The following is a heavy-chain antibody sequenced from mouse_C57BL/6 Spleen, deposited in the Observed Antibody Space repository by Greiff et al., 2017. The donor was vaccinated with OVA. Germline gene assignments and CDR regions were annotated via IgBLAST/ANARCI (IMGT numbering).Heavy chain of an antibody. CDR2: IHPSDSDT. J-gene: IGHJ3*01. CDR3: ANYYGSSTWFAY. V-gene: IGHV1-74*01. CDR1: GYTFTSYW. D-gene: IGHD1-1*01. Sequence: QVQLQQPGAELVKPGASVKVSCKASGYTFTSYWMHWVKQRPGPGLELIGRIHPSDSDTNYNQKFKGKATLTVDKSSSTAYMQLSSLTSEDSAVYYCANYYGSSTWFAYWGQGTLVTVSA.